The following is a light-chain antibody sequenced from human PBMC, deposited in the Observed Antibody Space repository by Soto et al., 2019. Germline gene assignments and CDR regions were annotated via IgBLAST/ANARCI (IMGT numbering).Light chain of an antibody. J-gene: IGLJ7*01. CDR2: DVS. CDR1: SSDVGGYNY. V-gene: IGLV2-11*01. Sequence: QSALTQPPSASGSPGQSVTISCTGTSSDVGGYNYVSWHQQHPGKAPKLMIYDVSKRPSGVPDRFSGSKSGNTASLTISGLQAEDEADYYCCSYAASYSVLFGGGTQLTVL. CDR3: CSYAASYSVL.